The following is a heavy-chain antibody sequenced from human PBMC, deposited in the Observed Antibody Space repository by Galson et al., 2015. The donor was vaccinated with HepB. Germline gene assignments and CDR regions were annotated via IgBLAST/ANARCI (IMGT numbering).Heavy chain of an antibody. CDR2: ISSDGRTT. Sequence: SLRLSCAASRFSLTNVWMHWVRQAPGKGLEWVSRISSDGRTTNYADAVKGRFTISRDNAKNTLYLQLNSLRVDDTAVYYCTRVKEGLAGSFDYWGQGTLVTVSS. CDR1: RFSLTNVW. V-gene: IGHV3-74*01. J-gene: IGHJ4*02. D-gene: IGHD3-3*02. CDR3: TRVKEGLAGSFDY.